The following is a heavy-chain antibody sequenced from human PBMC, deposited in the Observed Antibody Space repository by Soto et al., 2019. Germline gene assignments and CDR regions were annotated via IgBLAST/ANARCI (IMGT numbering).Heavy chain of an antibody. D-gene: IGHD3-16*02. V-gene: IGHV7-4-1*02. CDR3: ARDAAPLKSSYYYYMDV. CDR1: GYTFTSYA. Sequence: ASVKVSCKASGYTFTSYAMNWVRQASGQGLEWMGWINTNTGNPTYAQGFTGRFVFSLDTSVSTAYLQISSLKAEDTAVYYCARDAAPLKSSYYYYMDVWGKGTTVTVSS. CDR2: INTNTGNP. J-gene: IGHJ6*03.